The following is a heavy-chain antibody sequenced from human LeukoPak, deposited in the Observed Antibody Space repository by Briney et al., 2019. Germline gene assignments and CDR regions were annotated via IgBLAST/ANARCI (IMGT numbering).Heavy chain of an antibody. CDR2: IKQDGSET. CDR1: GFTFTNNF. D-gene: IGHD3-10*01. CDR3: AGGIMFRGARLDY. J-gene: IGHJ4*02. Sequence: GGSLRLSCAASGFTFTNNFMSWVRQVPGKGLEWVANIKQDGSETTYADSVRGRFTIFRDNAKDSVHLQMNSLRAEDTAVYYCAGGIMFRGARLDYWGPGTLVTVSS. V-gene: IGHV3-7*04.